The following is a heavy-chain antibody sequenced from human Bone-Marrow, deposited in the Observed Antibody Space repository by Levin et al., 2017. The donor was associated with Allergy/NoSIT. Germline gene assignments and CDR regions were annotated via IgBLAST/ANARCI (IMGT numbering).Heavy chain of an antibody. D-gene: IGHD6-13*01. V-gene: IGHV3-66*01. CDR2: IYSGGST. Sequence: GGSLRLSCAASGFTVSSNYMSWVRQAPGKGLEWVSVIYSGGSTYYADSVKGRFTISRDNSKNTLYLQMNSLRAEDTAVYYCARDLGYSSSWHYYYYMDVWGKGTTVTVSS. J-gene: IGHJ6*03. CDR3: ARDLGYSSSWHYYYYMDV. CDR1: GFTVSSNY.